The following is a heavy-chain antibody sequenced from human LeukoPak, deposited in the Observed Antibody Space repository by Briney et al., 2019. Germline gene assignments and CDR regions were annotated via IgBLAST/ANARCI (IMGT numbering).Heavy chain of an antibody. J-gene: IGHJ6*02. CDR3: ARDHYDSSGYPYYYYGMDV. CDR2: IYSGGST. V-gene: IGHV3-53*04. CDR1: GFTVSSNY. D-gene: IGHD3-22*01. Sequence: GGSLRLSCAASGFTVSSNYMSWVRQAPGKGLEWVSVIYSGGSTYYADSVKGRFTISRHNSKNTLYLQVNSLRAEDTAVYYCARDHYDSSGYPYYYYGMDVWGQGTTVTVSS.